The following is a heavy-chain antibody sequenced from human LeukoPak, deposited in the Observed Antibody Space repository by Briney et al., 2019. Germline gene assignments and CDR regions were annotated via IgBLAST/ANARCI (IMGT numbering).Heavy chain of an antibody. CDR2: MYYNGSM. V-gene: IGHV4-59*11. CDR3: ARQTGSGLFILP. CDR1: GGSISSHY. Sequence: SETLSLTCTVSGGSISSHYWSWIRQPPGKGLEWIGYMYYNGSMNYNPSLKSRVTISADTSKNQFSLKLSSVTAADTAVYYCARQTGSGLFILPGGQGTLVTVSS. D-gene: IGHD3/OR15-3a*01. J-gene: IGHJ4*02.